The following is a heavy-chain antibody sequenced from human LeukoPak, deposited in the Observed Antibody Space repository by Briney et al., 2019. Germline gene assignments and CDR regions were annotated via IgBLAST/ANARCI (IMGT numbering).Heavy chain of an antibody. CDR2: IHYSGTT. CDR3: ATQVGAARTYFDY. J-gene: IGHJ4*02. CDR1: GGSISAYY. V-gene: IGHV4-59*01. Sequence: SETLSLTCTVSGGSISAYYWSWIRQPPGKGLEWIGYIHYSGTTNYYPSLKSRVTIALDTSKNQFSLKLNSVTAADTAVYYCATQVGAARTYFDYWGQGTLVTVSS. D-gene: IGHD6-6*01.